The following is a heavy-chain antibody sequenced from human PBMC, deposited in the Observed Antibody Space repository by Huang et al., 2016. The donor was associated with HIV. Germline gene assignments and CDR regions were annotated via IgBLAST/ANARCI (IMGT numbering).Heavy chain of an antibody. CDR3: ARGQLGSYGDYDVLY. J-gene: IGHJ4*02. Sequence: QVQLVQSGAEVKTPGSSVKVSCKASGGTFSKYAISWVRQAPGQGLEWMGGIIPMVGTPNYARKFQGRVTITADDSTSTTYVEVNSLRSEDTALYYCARGQLGSYGDYDVLYWGQGTLVTVSS. D-gene: IGHD4-17*01. CDR2: IIPMVGTP. V-gene: IGHV1-69*13. CDR1: GGTFSKYA.